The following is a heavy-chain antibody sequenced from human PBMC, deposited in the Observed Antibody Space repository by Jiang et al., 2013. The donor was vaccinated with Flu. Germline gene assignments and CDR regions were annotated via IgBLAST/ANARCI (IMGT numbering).Heavy chain of an antibody. J-gene: IGHJ4*02. CDR1: GGSISSYY. CDR2: IYYSGST. D-gene: IGHD1-26*01. CDR3: ASYTRGGSYKWVGY. Sequence: LLKPSETLSLTCTVSGGSISSYYWSWIRQPPGKGLEWIGYIYYSGSTNYNPSLKSRVTISVDTSKNQFSLKLSSVTAADTAVYYCASYTRGGSYKWVGYWGQGTLVTVSS. V-gene: IGHV4-59*08.